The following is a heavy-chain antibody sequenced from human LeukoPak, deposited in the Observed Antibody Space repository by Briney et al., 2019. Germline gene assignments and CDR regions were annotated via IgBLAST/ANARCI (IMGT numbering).Heavy chain of an antibody. CDR2: ITAYNGNT. CDR3: ARATWIPDY. J-gene: IGHJ4*02. V-gene: IGHV1-18*01. D-gene: IGHD5-12*01. Sequence: RXAPGQGLEWMGWITAYNGNTNYAQKLQGRVTMTTDTSTSTAYMELRSLRSDDTAVYYCARATWIPDYWGQGTLVTVSS.